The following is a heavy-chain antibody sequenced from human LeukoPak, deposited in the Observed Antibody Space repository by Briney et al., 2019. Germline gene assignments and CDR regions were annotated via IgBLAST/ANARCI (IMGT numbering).Heavy chain of an antibody. D-gene: IGHD3-22*01. J-gene: IGHJ4*02. CDR3: ARARFYDSSGYYYY. CDR1: GYTFTGYY. Sequence: GASVKVSCKASGYTFTGYYMRWVRQAPGQGLEWMGWINPNSGGTNYAQKLQGRVTMTTDTSTSTAYMELRSLRSDDTAVYYCARARFYDSSGYYYYWGQGTLVTVSS. V-gene: IGHV1-2*02. CDR2: INPNSGGT.